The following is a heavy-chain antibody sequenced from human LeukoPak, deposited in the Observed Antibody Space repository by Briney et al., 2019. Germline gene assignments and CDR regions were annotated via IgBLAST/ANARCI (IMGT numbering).Heavy chain of an antibody. Sequence: KPSETLSLTCAVYGGSFSGYYWSWIRRPPGKGLEWIGEINHSGSTNYNPSLKRRVTISVDTSKNQFSLKLSSVTAADTAVYYCARGLHDAYYYDSSGRYYFDYWGQGTLVTVSS. CDR1: GGSFSGYY. J-gene: IGHJ4*02. CDR3: ARGLHDAYYYDSSGRYYFDY. V-gene: IGHV4-34*01. CDR2: INHSGST. D-gene: IGHD3-22*01.